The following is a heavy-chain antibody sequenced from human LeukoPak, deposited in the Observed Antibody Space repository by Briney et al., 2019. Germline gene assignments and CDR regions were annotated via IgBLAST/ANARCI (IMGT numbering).Heavy chain of an antibody. V-gene: IGHV3-21*04. CDR2: ISSSSSYI. Sequence: PGGSLRLSCAASGFTFSSYSMNWVRQAPGKGLEWVSSISSSSSYIYYADSVKGRFTISRDNAKNSLYLQMNSLGAEDTAVYYCTSDPRQIAAADIWGQGTLVTVSS. CDR1: GFTFSSYS. D-gene: IGHD6-13*01. J-gene: IGHJ4*02. CDR3: TSDPRQIAAADI.